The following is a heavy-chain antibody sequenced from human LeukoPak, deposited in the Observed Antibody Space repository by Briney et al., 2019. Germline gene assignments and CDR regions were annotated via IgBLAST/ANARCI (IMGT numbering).Heavy chain of an antibody. Sequence: GGSLRLSCAASGSTVSSNYMSWVRQAPGKGLEWVSVIYSGGSTYYADSVKGRFTISRDNSKNTLYLQMNSLRAEDTAVYYCARGHYDFWSGYYSDYWGQGTLVTVSS. CDR1: GSTVSSNY. D-gene: IGHD3-3*01. CDR3: ARGHYDFWSGYYSDY. V-gene: IGHV3-66*02. J-gene: IGHJ4*02. CDR2: IYSGGST.